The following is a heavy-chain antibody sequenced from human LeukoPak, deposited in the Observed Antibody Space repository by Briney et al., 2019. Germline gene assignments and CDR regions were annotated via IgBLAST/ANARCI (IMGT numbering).Heavy chain of an antibody. V-gene: IGHV5-51*01. CDR2: IYPGDSDT. J-gene: IGHJ4*02. CDR3: ARQDRDYYDFWSGYLGNFDY. CDR1: GYSFTSYW. D-gene: IGHD3-3*01. Sequence: GESLKISCKGSGYSFTSYWIGWVRQMPGKGLEWMGIIYPGDSDTRHSPSFQGQVTISADKSISTAYLQWSSLKASDTAMYYCARQDRDYYDFWSGYLGNFDYWGQGTLVTVSS.